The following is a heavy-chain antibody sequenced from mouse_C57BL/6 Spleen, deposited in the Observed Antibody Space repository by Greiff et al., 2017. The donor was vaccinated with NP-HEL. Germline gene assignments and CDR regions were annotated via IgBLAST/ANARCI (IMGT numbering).Heavy chain of an antibody. Sequence: EVQLVESGGGLVKPGGSLKLSCAASGFTFSDYGMHWVRQAPEKGLEWVAYISSGSSTIYYADTVKGRFTISRDNAKNTLFLQMTSLRSEDTAMYYCARGDIYYGNYYAMDYWGQGTSVTVSS. CDR2: ISSGSSTI. D-gene: IGHD2-1*01. V-gene: IGHV5-17*01. CDR1: GFTFSDYG. CDR3: ARGDIYYGNYYAMDY. J-gene: IGHJ4*01.